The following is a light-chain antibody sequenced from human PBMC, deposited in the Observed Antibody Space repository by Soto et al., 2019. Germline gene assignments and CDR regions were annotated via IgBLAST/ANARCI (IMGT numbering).Light chain of an antibody. CDR3: QVWDSSSDHSV. Sequence: SYELTQPPSVSVAPGKTARITCGGNNIGSKSVHWYQQKPGQAPVVVIYYDSDRPSGMPERFSGSNSGNTATLTISSVEAGDEADYYCQVWDSSSDHSVFGTGTKLTVL. CDR1: NIGSKS. J-gene: IGLJ1*01. CDR2: YDS. V-gene: IGLV3-21*04.